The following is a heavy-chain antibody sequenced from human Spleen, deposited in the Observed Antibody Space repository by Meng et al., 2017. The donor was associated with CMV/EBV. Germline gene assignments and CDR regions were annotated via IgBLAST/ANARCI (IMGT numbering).Heavy chain of an antibody. D-gene: IGHD2-2*01. CDR2: INTNTGNP. CDR3: ARDAGYCSSTSCYVGLDP. J-gene: IGHJ5*02. V-gene: IGHV7-4-1*02. Sequence: TLTSYAMNWVRQAPGQGLEWMGWINTNTGNPTYAQGFTGRFVFSLDTSVSTAYLQISSLKAEDTAVYYCARDAGYCSSTSCYVGLDPWGQGTLVTVSS. CDR1: TLTSYA.